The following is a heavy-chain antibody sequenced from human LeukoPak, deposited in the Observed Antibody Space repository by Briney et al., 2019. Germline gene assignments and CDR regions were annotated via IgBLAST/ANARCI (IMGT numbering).Heavy chain of an antibody. CDR2: IFYSGST. Sequence: KASETLSLTCTVSGGSISSGSFYWGWIRQPPGKGLEWIGSIFYSGSTYYNPSLKSRVTISVDTSRNHFSLKLSSVTAADTAVYYCARHQSGSYPPYSMDVWGKGTTVIVSS. CDR3: ARHQSGSYPPYSMDV. J-gene: IGHJ6*03. D-gene: IGHD1-26*01. V-gene: IGHV4-39*01. CDR1: GGSISSGSFY.